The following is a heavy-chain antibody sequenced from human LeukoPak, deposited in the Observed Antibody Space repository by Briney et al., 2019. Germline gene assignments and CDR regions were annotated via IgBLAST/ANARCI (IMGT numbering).Heavy chain of an antibody. J-gene: IGHJ6*03. D-gene: IGHD3-22*01. CDR1: GGSISSYY. V-gene: IGHV4-59*01. CDR2: IYYSGST. Sequence: SETLSLTCTVSGGSISSYYWSWIRQPPGKGLEWIGYIYYSGSTNYNPSLKSRVTISVDTSKNQFSLKLRSVTAADTAVYYCARVSSGYTYYYYYYTDVWGNGTTVTVSS. CDR3: ARVSSGYTYYYYYYTDV.